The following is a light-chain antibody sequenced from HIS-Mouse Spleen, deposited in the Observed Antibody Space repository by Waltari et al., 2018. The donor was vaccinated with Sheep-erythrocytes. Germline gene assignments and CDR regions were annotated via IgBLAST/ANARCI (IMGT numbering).Light chain of an antibody. CDR3: QQFNNYPRT. J-gene: IGKJ1*01. CDR2: GAS. V-gene: IGKV1D-13*01. CDR1: QGISSA. Sequence: AIQLTQSPSSLSASVGDRVTITGRASQGISSALAWYQQKPGKAPKLLIYGASSLESWVPSRFSGSGSVTDFTLTIRSLQRADFATYYCQQFNNYPRTFGQGTKVEIK.